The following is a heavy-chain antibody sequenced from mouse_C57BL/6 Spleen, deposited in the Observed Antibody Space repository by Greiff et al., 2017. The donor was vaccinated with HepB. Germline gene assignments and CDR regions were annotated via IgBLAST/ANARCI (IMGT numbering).Heavy chain of an antibody. CDR2: INPSNGGT. D-gene: IGHD3-3*01. CDR1: GYTFTSYW. J-gene: IGHJ4*01. CDR3: AREGILYYYAMDY. Sequence: QVQLQQPGTELVKPGASVKLSCKASGYTFTSYWMHWVKQRPGQGLEWIGNINPSNGGTNYNEKFKSKATLTVDKSSSTAYLQLSSLTSEDSAVYYCAREGILYYYAMDYWGQGTSVTVSS. V-gene: IGHV1-53*01.